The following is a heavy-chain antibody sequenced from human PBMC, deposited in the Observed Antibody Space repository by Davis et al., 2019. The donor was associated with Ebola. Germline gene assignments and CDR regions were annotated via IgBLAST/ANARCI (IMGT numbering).Heavy chain of an antibody. D-gene: IGHD3-10*01. V-gene: IGHV3-23*01. CDR3: AVEWFGELVGY. Sequence: GGSLRLSCTDSVITFSSYAMTWVRQAPGKGLEWVSAISGSGGSTYYADSVKGRFTISRDNSKNTLYLQMNSLRAEDTAVYYCAVEWFGELVGYWGQGTLVTVSS. CDR2: ISGSGGST. J-gene: IGHJ4*02. CDR1: VITFSSYA.